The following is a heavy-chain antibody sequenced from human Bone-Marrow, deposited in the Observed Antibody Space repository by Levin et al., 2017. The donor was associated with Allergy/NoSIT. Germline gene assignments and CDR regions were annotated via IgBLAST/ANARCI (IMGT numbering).Heavy chain of an antibody. CDR1: GFSFSTYW. D-gene: IGHD6-19*01. CDR2: IKQDGSEK. CDR3: ASQSRYYYYIEHWGRGGGGGGGVGGWGEGGGRVGGDGAEEWLEVEVGRVGGEGAAVDGCASQCRYYYCVED. V-gene: IGHV3-7*02. J-gene: IGHJ6*03. Sequence: GGSLRLSCATSGFSFSTYWMTWVRQAPGKGLEWVANIKQDGSEKYYVASVKGRFTISRDNAKNSLDLQMNSLRAEDTAVYFCASQSRYYYYIEHWGRGGGGGGGVGGWGEGGGRVGGDGAEEWLEVEVGRVGGEGAAVDGCASQCRYYYCVEDWGRGTTVTVAS.